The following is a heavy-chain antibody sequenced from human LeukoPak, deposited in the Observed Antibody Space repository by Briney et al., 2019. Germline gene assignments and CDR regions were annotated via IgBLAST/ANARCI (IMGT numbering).Heavy chain of an antibody. CDR1: GFTFSSYA. V-gene: IGHV3-23*01. J-gene: IGHJ4*02. CDR3: ATLVNSHFDY. CDR2: ISGSGGST. Sequence: GGSLRLSCAASGFTFSSYAMSWVRQAPGKGLEWVSSISGSGGSTFNADSVKGRFTISRDNSKNTLYLQMNSLRAEDTAVYYCATLVNSHFDYWGQGTLVTVSS. D-gene: IGHD4-23*01.